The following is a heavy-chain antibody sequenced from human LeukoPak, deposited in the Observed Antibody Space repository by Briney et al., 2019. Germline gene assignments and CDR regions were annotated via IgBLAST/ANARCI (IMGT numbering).Heavy chain of an antibody. V-gene: IGHV1-69*06. Sequence: ASVKVSCKASGGTFSSYAISWVRQAPGQGLEWMGGIIPIFGTANYAQKFQGRVTITADKSTSTAYMELRSLRSDDTAVYYCARGRRGLAAATKFDPWGQGTLVTVSS. CDR2: IIPIFGTA. CDR1: GGTFSSYA. CDR3: ARGRRGLAAATKFDP. D-gene: IGHD6-13*01. J-gene: IGHJ5*02.